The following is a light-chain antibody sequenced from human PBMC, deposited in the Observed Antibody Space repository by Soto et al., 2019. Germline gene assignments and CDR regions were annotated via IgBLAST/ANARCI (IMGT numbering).Light chain of an antibody. CDR2: DAS. CDR3: QQYEKLPIT. V-gene: IGKV1-33*01. J-gene: IGKJ5*01. CDR1: QDISTS. Sequence: DIQMTQSPSSLSTSVGDRVTITCQASQDISTSLNWYQQKPGKAPKLLMYDASNLETGVPSRFSGSGSGTDFTLTINSLQPEDIATYYCQQYEKLPITFGPGTRLE.